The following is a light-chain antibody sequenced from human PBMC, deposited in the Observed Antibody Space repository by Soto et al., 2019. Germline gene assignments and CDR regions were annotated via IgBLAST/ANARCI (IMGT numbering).Light chain of an antibody. V-gene: IGLV2-14*01. CDR3: SSYTSSSTRGV. CDR1: SSDVGGYNY. Sequence: QSALTQPASVSGSPGQSITISCTGTSSDVGGYNYVSWYQQHPGKAPKLMIYEVSNRPPGVSNRFSGSKSGNTASLTISGLQAEDEADYYCSSYTSSSTRGVFGTGTKV. J-gene: IGLJ1*01. CDR2: EVS.